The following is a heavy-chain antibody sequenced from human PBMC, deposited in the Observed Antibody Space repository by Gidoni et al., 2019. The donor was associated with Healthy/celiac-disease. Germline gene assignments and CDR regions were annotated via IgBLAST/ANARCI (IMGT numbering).Heavy chain of an antibody. CDR3: ARAATDDYWYFDL. CDR1: GGSISSGGYY. J-gene: IGHJ2*01. V-gene: IGHV4-31*01. CDR2: SYYSGST. D-gene: IGHD6-25*01. Sequence: QVQLQESGPGLVKPSQTLSLTCTVSGGSISSGGYYWSWIRQHPGKGLEWIGYSYYSGSTYYNPSLKSLVTISVDTSKNQFSLKLSSVTAADTAVYYCARAATDDYWYFDLWGRGTLVTVSS.